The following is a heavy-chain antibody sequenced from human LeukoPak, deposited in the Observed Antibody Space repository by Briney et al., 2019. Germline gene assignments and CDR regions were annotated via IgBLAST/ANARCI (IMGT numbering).Heavy chain of an antibody. CDR1: GYIFTSYW. Sequence: GESLKISCKGSGYIFTSYWIGWVRQMPGKGLEWMGIIYPGDSDTRYSPSFQGQVTISADKSISTAYLQWSSLKASDTAMYYCAILILEYSSSSGYYYYGMDVWGQGTTVTVSS. CDR2: IYPGDSDT. D-gene: IGHD6-6*01. J-gene: IGHJ6*02. CDR3: AILILEYSSSSGYYYYGMDV. V-gene: IGHV5-51*01.